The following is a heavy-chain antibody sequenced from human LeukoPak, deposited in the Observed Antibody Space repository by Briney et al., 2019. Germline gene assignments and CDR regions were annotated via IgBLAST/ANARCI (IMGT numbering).Heavy chain of an antibody. CDR1: GGSISGFY. Sequence: SETLFLTCTVSGGSISGFYWSWIRQPPGKGLEWIGYIYYSGSTNYNPSLKSRVTISVDTSKNQFSLKLSSVTAAGTAVYYCARGPYCSSTSCPGDWFDPWGQGTLVTVSS. V-gene: IGHV4-59*01. CDR2: IYYSGST. D-gene: IGHD2-2*01. J-gene: IGHJ5*02. CDR3: ARGPYCSSTSCPGDWFDP.